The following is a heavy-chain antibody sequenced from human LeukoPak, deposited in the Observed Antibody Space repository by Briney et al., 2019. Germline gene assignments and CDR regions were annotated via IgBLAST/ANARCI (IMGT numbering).Heavy chain of an antibody. Sequence: GGSLKLSCAASGFTFSGSAMHWVRQASGKGLEWVGRIRSKANSYATEYAASVKGRFTISRDDSKNTAYLQMNSLKAEDTAVYYCTSEVTGASDYWGQGTLVTVSS. CDR2: IRSKANSYAT. CDR3: TSEVTGASDY. D-gene: IGHD2-21*02. CDR1: GFTFSGSA. J-gene: IGHJ4*02. V-gene: IGHV3-73*01.